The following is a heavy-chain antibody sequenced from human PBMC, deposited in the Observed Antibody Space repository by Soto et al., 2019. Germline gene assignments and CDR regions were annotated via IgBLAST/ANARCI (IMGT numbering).Heavy chain of an antibody. J-gene: IGHJ5*02. CDR1: GFTFSDYY. CDR2: ISSSGSTI. CDR3: ARDYYDSSGYYLNWFDP. D-gene: IGHD3-22*01. V-gene: IGHV3-11*01. Sequence: PGGSLRLSCAASGFTFSDYYMSWIRQAPGKGLEWVSYISSSGSTIYYADTVKGRFTISRDNAKTSLYLQMNSLRAEDTAVYYCARDYYDSSGYYLNWFDPWGQGTLVTVSS.